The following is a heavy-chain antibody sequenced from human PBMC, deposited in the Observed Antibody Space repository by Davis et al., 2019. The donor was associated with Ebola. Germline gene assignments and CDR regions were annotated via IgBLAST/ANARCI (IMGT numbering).Heavy chain of an antibody. CDR1: NGSLSGYY. CDR2: INHGGRT. V-gene: IGHV4-34*01. Sequence: SETLSLTCGVYNGSLSGYYWSWIRQPPGKGLEWLGEINHGGRTNYNPSLKSRLSLSVDTSKNQFSLELTPVTAADTAVYYCARSCSVSCSSFDSWGQGTPVTVSS. CDR3: ARSCSVSCSSFDS. J-gene: IGHJ4*02. D-gene: IGHD2-15*01.